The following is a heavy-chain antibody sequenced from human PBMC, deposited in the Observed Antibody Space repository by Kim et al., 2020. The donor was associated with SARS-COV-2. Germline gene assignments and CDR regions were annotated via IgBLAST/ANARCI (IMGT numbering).Heavy chain of an antibody. V-gene: IGHV4-39*07. D-gene: IGHD6-19*01. CDR2: IYYNGST. CDR1: GGSISSSSYY. J-gene: IGHJ5*01. Sequence: SETLSLTCTVSGGSISSSSYYWGWIRQPPGKGLEWIGSIYYNGSTYYNPSLKSRVTISVDTSKNQFSLKLSSVTAADTAVYFCARHSSSTGCYREGCFDSWGQGTLVTVSS. CDR3: ARHSSSTGCYREGCFDS.